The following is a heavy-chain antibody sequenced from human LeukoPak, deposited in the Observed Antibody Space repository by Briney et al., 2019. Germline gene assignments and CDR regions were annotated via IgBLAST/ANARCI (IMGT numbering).Heavy chain of an antibody. CDR3: ARGVLRYFDWFDD. Sequence: PSETLSLTCAVYGGSFSGYYWSWIRQPPGKGLEWIGEINHSGSTNYNPSLKSRVTISVDTSKNQFSLRLSSVTAADTAVYYCARGVLRYFDWFDDWGQGTLVTVSS. V-gene: IGHV4-34*01. J-gene: IGHJ4*02. CDR1: GGSFSGYY. D-gene: IGHD3-9*01. CDR2: INHSGST.